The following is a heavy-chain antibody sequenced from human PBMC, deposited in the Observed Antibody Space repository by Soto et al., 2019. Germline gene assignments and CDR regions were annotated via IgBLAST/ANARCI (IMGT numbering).Heavy chain of an antibody. V-gene: IGHV3-33*01. CDR2: IWHDGSIK. CDR1: GFSFSSYA. J-gene: IGHJ5*02. D-gene: IGHD3-10*01. CDR3: ARDPATMVRGTVGWIDP. Sequence: QVQLVESGGGVVQPGRSLRLSCAGSGFSFSSYAMHWVRQAPGKGLEWVAVIWHDGSIKDYVDSVKGRFTISRDNSKNTLHLQMNSLRAEDTAVYYCARDPATMVRGTVGWIDPWGQGTLVTVSS.